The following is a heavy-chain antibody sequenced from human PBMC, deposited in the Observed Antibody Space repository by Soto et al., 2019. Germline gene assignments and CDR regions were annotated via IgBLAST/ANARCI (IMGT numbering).Heavy chain of an antibody. D-gene: IGHD2-15*01. CDR3: ARGSGGSPHSTDL. Sequence: QLQLQESGSGLVKPSQTLSLTCAVSGGSISSGGYSWSWIRQPPGKGLEWIGYIYHSGSTYYNPSLKSRVTIAVDRSKNQCSLKLSSVTAADTAVYYCARGSGGSPHSTDLWGRGTLVTVSS. CDR2: IYHSGST. CDR1: GGSISSGGYS. J-gene: IGHJ2*01. V-gene: IGHV4-30-2*01.